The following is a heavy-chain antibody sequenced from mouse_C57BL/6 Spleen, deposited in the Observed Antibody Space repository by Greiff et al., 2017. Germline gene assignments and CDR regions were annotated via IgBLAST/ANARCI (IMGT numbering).Heavy chain of an antibody. CDR2: IYPSDSET. CDR1: GYTFPSYW. CDR3: ARGGYYGYDGFAY. V-gene: IGHV1-61*01. D-gene: IGHD2-2*01. Sequence: QVQLQQPGAELVRPGSSVKLSCKASGYTFPSYWMDWVKQRPGQGLEWIGNIYPSDSETLYNQKFKDKATLTVDKSSSTAYMQLSSLTSEDSAVYYCARGGYYGYDGFAYWGQGTLVTVSA. J-gene: IGHJ3*01.